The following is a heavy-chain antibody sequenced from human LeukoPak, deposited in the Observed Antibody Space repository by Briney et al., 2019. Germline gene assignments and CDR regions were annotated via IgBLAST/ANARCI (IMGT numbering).Heavy chain of an antibody. CDR3: ARSSSYNHYYYMDV. CDR2: IWFDGNNK. V-gene: IGHV3-33*01. D-gene: IGHD6-6*01. J-gene: IGHJ6*03. Sequence: PGGSLRLSCEASGFTFSRYGMHWVRQAPGKGLEWVAVIWFDGNNKYYADSVKGRFTISRDNSKNTLYLQMNSLRAEDTAVYYCARSSSYNHYYYMDVWGKGTTVTVSS. CDR1: GFTFSRYG.